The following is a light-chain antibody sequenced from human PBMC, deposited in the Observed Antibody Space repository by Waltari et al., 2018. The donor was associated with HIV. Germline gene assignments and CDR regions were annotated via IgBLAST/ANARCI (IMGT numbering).Light chain of an antibody. Sequence: QSALTQPASVSGSPGQSITISCTGTSSAVGGYNSVSWYQQHPGKAPKLMIYHVSNRPSGVSNRFSGSKSGNTASLTISGLQAEDEADYYCTSYTSSNTLVIFGGGTKLTVL. J-gene: IGLJ2*01. V-gene: IGLV2-14*03. CDR3: TSYTSSNTLVI. CDR2: HVS. CDR1: SSAVGGYNS.